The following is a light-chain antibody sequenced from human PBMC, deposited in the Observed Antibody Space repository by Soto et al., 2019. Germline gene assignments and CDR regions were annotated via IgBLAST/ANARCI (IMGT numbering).Light chain of an antibody. CDR1: SSDVGGYNY. V-gene: IGLV2-14*01. CDR3: SSYTSSSTPDV. Sequence: QSALTQPASVSGSPGQSITISCTGTSSDVGGYNYVSWYQQHPGKAPKLMIYDVSIRPSGVSNRFSGSKSGNTASLTISGLQAEDEADYYCSSYTSSSTPDVFGTGTKLTV. CDR2: DVS. J-gene: IGLJ1*01.